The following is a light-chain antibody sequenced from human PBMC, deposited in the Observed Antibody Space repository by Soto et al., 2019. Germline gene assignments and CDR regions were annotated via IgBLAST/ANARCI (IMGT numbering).Light chain of an antibody. CDR1: QSVNNY. CDR3: QQRSGWPLN. CDR2: DAS. Sequence: VLPHSPATMSFAPGSRSTLSLLASQSVNNYLVWYQQKPGQAPRLLIYDASNRATGIPARFSGSGSGTDFTLTINSLEAEDSAVYYCQQRSGWPLNFGGGTKVDIK. J-gene: IGKJ4*01. V-gene: IGKV3-11*01.